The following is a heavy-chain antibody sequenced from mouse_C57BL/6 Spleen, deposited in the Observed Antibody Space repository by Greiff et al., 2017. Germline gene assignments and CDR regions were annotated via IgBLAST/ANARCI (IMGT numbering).Heavy chain of an antibody. J-gene: IGHJ2*01. CDR2: IHPNSGGT. D-gene: IGHD1-1*01. Sequence: QVQLQQPGAELVKPGASVKLSCKASGYTFTSYWMHWVKQRPGQGLEWIGMIHPNSGGTNYNEKFKSKATLTVDKSSSTAYMQLSSLTSEDSAVYNCARSPSGYGGSCDYWGQGTTLTVSS. V-gene: IGHV1-64*01. CDR3: ARSPSGYGGSCDY. CDR1: GYTFTSYW.